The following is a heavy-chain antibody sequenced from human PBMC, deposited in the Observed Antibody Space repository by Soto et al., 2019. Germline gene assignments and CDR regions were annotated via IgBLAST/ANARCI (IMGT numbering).Heavy chain of an antibody. D-gene: IGHD6-13*01. J-gene: IGHJ4*02. V-gene: IGHV4-39*01. CDR2: IYYSGST. CDR3: ARHLVRPRRYFDY. Sequence: PSETLSLTCTVSGGSISSSSYYWGWIRQPPGKGLEWIGSIYYSGSTYYNPSLKSRVTISVDTSKNQFSRKLSSVTAADTAVYYCARHLVRPRRYFDYWGQGTLVTVSS. CDR1: GGSISSSSYY.